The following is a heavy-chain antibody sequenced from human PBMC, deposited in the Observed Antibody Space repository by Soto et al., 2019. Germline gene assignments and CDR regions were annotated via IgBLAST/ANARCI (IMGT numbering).Heavy chain of an antibody. CDR3: AKSVAAAGYYYYYGMDV. D-gene: IGHD6-13*01. CDR2: ISGSGGRT. CDR1: GFTFSSYA. V-gene: IGHV3-23*01. Sequence: PGGSLRFSCAASGFTFSSYAMSWVRQAPGKGLEWVSAISGSGGRTYYADSVRGRFTLSRDNSKNMIFVQITSLRAEDTAVYYCAKSVAAAGYYYYYGMDVWGQGTTVTVSS. J-gene: IGHJ6*02.